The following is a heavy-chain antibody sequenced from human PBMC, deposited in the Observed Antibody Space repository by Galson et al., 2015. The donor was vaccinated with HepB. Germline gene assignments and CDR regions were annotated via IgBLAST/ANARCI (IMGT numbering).Heavy chain of an antibody. CDR1: GFTVSSNY. CDR2: IYSGGST. CDR3: ARDLNQRGDAFDI. V-gene: IGHV3-53*04. Sequence: LRLSCAASGFTVSSNYMSWVRQAPGKGLEWVSVIYSGGSTYYADSVKGRFTISRHNSKNTLYLQMNSLRAEDTAVYYCARDLNQRGDAFDIWGQGTMVTVSS. J-gene: IGHJ3*02. D-gene: IGHD1-1*01.